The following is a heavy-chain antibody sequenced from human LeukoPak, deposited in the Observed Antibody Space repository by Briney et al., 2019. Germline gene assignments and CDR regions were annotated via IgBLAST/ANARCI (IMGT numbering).Heavy chain of an antibody. V-gene: IGHV5-51*01. CDR2: IYPGDSDT. J-gene: IGHJ4*02. D-gene: IGHD3-10*01. CDR3: ARQSEFYFDY. CDR1: EYSFTNYW. Sequence: GESLKISCKGSEYSFTNYWIGWVRQMPGKGLEWMGIIYPGDSDTKYSPSSQGQVTISADKSISTAYLQWSSLKASDTAMYYCARQSEFYFDYWGQGTLVTVSS.